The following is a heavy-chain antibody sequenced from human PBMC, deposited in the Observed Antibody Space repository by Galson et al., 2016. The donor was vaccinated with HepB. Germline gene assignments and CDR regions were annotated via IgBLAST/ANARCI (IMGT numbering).Heavy chain of an antibody. CDR1: GGSISSYY. D-gene: IGHD3-10*01. J-gene: IGHJ3*02. CDR2: IYYSGST. CDR3: ARGGMLRGLIIPTEAFDI. Sequence: SETLSLTCTVSGGSISSYYWSWIRQPPGKGLEWIGYIYYSGSTNYNPSLKSRVPISVDTSKNQFSLKLSSVTAADTAVYYCARGGMLRGLIIPTEAFDIWGQGTMVTVSS. V-gene: IGHV4-59*01.